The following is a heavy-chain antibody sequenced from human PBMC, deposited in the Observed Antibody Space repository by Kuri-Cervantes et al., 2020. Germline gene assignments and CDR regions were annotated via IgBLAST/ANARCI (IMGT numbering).Heavy chain of an antibody. CDR3: ARGAVLGFWSGHYVNWFDP. D-gene: IGHD3-3*01. V-gene: IGHV1-8*01. CDR2: MNPNSGNR. CDR1: EYTFTSYN. J-gene: IGHJ5*02. Sequence: ASVKVSCKAFEYTFTSYNIHWVRQATGQGLEWMGWMNPNSGNRVSAQKFQGRLSMTRNTSISTAYMELSSLTSEDTAVYFCARGAVLGFWSGHYVNWFDPWGQGTLVTVSS.